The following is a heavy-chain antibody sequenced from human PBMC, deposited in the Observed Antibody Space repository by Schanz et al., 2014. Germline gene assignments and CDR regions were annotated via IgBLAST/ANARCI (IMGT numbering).Heavy chain of an antibody. D-gene: IGHD3-3*01. Sequence: QVKLVESGGGVVQPGGSLRLSCAASGFTFNSYAFHWVRQAPGKGLEWVALISYDGNTKYYADSVKGRFTISRDNSKNTLYLQMNSLRADDTAVYYCARDLLVSHYDFWSGNDYWGQGTLVTVSS. CDR2: ISYDGNTK. V-gene: IGHV3-30-3*01. CDR3: ARDLLVSHYDFWSGNDY. J-gene: IGHJ4*02. CDR1: GFTFNSYA.